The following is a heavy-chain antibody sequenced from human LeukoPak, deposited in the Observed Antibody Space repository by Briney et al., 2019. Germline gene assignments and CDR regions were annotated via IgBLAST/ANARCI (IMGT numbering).Heavy chain of an antibody. D-gene: IGHD6-19*01. CDR1: GYSFATYW. V-gene: IGHV5-51*01. Sequence: GESLMISCKGSGYSFATYWIGWVRQMPGKGLEWMGIIYPDDSDTGYSPSFQGQVSISADKSISTAYLQWSSLKASDTAMYYCARQRSQWLAGTDFDKWGQGTLVTVSS. J-gene: IGHJ4*02. CDR2: IYPDDSDT. CDR3: ARQRSQWLAGTDFDK.